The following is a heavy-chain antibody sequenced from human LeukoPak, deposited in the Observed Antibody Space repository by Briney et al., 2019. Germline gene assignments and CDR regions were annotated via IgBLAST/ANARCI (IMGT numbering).Heavy chain of an antibody. CDR1: GFTFSHYG. D-gene: IGHD3-10*01. V-gene: IGHV3-30*02. CDR3: AKVQGDSYYFDY. Sequence: PGGSLRLSCAASGFTFSHYGMHWVRQAPGKGLEWVAFIRYDGSNKYYADSVKGRFTISRDNSKNTLYLQMNSLRAEDTAVYYCAKVQGDSYYFDYWGQGTLVTVSS. J-gene: IGHJ4*02. CDR2: IRYDGSNK.